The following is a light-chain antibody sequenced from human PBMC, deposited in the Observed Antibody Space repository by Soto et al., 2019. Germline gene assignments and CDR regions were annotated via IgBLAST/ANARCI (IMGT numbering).Light chain of an antibody. CDR1: SSDVGGYNY. CDR2: DVS. V-gene: IGLV2-11*01. Sequence: QSALTQPRSVSGSPGQSVTISCTGTSSDVGGYNYVSWYQQHPGKAPKVMIYDVSRRPSGVPXRFSGSKSGNTASLTISGXXXEDEAXXXXCSYAVSNTFWVFGGGTQLTVL. CDR3: CSYAVSNTFWV. J-gene: IGLJ3*02.